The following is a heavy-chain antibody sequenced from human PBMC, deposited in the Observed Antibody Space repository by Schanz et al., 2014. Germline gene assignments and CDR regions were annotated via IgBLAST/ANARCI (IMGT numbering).Heavy chain of an antibody. J-gene: IGHJ4*02. CDR2: ISGSGGST. V-gene: IGHV3-23*04. CDR3: AKQIHYDILTVTRN. D-gene: IGHD3-9*01. Sequence: EVPLVESGGGLVKPGGSLRLSCEASEFTFSSYKMNWVRQAPGKGLEWVSAISGSGGSTYYADSVKGRFTISRDNSKNTLYLQMNSLRAEDTAVYYCAKQIHYDILTVTRNWGQGTLVTVSS. CDR1: EFTFSSYK.